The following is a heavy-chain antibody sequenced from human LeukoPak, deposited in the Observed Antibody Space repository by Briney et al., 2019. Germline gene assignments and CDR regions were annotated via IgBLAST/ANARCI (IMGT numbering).Heavy chain of an antibody. CDR1: GYSFTSYW. J-gene: IGHJ6*03. CDR2: IFPGDSDT. V-gene: IGHV5-51*01. CDR3: ARLDSGDSSGMYYFYYYMDV. Sequence: GESLKISRKGPGYSFTSYWIGWVRQMPGKGVECMGLIFPGDSDTRYSTSFQGQVTISVDKSISTAYLQWSSLKASDTAMYYGARLDSGDSSGMYYFYYYMDVWGKGTTVSVSS. D-gene: IGHD6-19*01.